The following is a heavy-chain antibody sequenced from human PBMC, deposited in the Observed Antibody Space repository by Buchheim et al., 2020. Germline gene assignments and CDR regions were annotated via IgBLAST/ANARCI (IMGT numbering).Heavy chain of an antibody. CDR3: ARENRDGYRNGVDV. J-gene: IGHJ6*02. D-gene: IGHD5-24*01. Sequence: QLQLQESGPGLVKPSETLSLTCTVSGGSISNSAYFWGWIRQPPGKGPVWIATIRYSGTTYFNPSLQHRVTISVDTSKNQFSLTLRSVTAADTALYYGARENRDGYRNGVDVWGQGTT. CDR2: IRYSGTT. V-gene: IGHV4-39*07. CDR1: GGSISNSAYF.